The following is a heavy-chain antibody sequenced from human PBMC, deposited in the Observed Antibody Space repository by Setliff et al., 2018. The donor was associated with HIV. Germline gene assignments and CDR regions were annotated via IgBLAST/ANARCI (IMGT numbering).Heavy chain of an antibody. CDR3: ARVGGTTWGVYYYYYYRDV. CDR2: IYYSGST. J-gene: IGHJ6*03. V-gene: IGHV4-39*01. D-gene: IGHD1-7*01. Sequence: PSETLSLTCTVSGGSISSRSYYWGWIRQPPGKGLEWIGSIYYSGSTDYDPSLKSRVTISVDTSKNQFSLKLSSVTAADTAVYYCARVGGTTWGVYYYYYYRDVWGKGTTVTVS. CDR1: GGSISSRSYY.